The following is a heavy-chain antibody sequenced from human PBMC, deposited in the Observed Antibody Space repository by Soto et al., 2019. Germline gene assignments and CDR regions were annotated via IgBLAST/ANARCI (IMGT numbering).Heavy chain of an antibody. CDR3: ARGSSGWYDYYFDY. Sequence: GGSLRLSCAASGFTFSSYWMSWVRQAPGKGLEWVANIKQDGSEKYYADSVKGRFTISRDNAKNSLYLQMNSLRAEDTAVYYCARGSSGWYDYYFDYWGQGTLVTVSS. D-gene: IGHD6-19*01. J-gene: IGHJ4*02. CDR1: GFTFSSYW. V-gene: IGHV3-7*01. CDR2: IKQDGSEK.